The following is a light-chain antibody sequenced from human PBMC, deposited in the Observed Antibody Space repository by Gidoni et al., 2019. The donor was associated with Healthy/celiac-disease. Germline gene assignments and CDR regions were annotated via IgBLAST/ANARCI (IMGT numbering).Light chain of an antibody. CDR3: QHYNNWPYT. Sequence: EIVMTQSPSTLSVSPGDRATLSCRASQSVNSNLPWYQQKPGQAPKLLIYGASTRDTGIPASFSGSGSGTEFTLTISSLQSEDFAVYYCQHYNNWPYTFGQGTKLEIK. CDR2: GAS. CDR1: QSVNSN. J-gene: IGKJ2*01. V-gene: IGKV3-15*01.